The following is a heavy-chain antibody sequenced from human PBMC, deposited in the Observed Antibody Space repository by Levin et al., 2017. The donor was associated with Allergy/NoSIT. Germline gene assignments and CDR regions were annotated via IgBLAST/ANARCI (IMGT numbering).Heavy chain of an antibody. CDR1: GFIFSNSW. Sequence: GESLKISCAGSGFIFSNSWMSWVRQAPGKGLEWLANIKQDGSEKYYVDSVKGRFTISRDNAKNSLYLEMNSLRPEDTAVYYCARGGWYLDYWGQGTLVTVSS. CDR3: ARGGWYLDY. V-gene: IGHV3-7*01. CDR2: IKQDGSEK. D-gene: IGHD6-19*01. J-gene: IGHJ4*01.